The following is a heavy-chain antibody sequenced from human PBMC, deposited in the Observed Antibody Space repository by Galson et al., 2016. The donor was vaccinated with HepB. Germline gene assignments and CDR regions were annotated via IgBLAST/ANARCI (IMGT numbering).Heavy chain of an antibody. V-gene: IGHV4-59*08. J-gene: IGHJ4*02. CDR3: ARHGRTAAVEYDY. CDR2: IYYSGST. CDR1: GASISSYY. Sequence: TLSLTCTVSGASISSYYWSWIRQPPGKGLEWIGNIYYSGSTKDNPSLKSRVTISVDTSKDQFSLKLNSVTAADTAVYYCARHGRTAAVEYDYWGQGTLVTVSS. D-gene: IGHD6-13*01.